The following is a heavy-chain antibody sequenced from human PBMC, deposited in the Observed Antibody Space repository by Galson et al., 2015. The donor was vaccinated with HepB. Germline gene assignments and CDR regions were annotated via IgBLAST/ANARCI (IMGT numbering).Heavy chain of an antibody. V-gene: IGHV4-59*01. Sequence: SETLSLTCTVSNGSISTYYWNWIRQVPGKGLEWIGYIYYTGSYKYTPSLKNRLTISVDTSKNQFSLRLRSVTAADTAMYYCARIRSYNWNEDAFDYWGRGTLVTVSS. CDR1: NGSISTYY. CDR3: ARIRSYNWNEDAFDY. J-gene: IGHJ4*02. D-gene: IGHD1-20*01. CDR2: IYYTGSY.